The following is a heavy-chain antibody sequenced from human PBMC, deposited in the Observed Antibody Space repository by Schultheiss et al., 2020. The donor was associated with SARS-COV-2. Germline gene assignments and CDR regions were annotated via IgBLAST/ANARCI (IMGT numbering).Heavy chain of an antibody. CDR3: ARRDGYNPSPFDY. CDR2: ISYDGNTK. J-gene: IGHJ4*02. V-gene: IGHV3-30-3*01. Sequence: GGSLRLSCAASGFTFSSYAMHWVRQAPGKGLEWVAVISYDGNTKYYADSVKGRFTISRDNSKNTLHLQMNSLRAENTAVYNGARRDGYNPSPFDYWGQGTLVTVSS. CDR1: GFTFSSYA. D-gene: IGHD5-24*01.